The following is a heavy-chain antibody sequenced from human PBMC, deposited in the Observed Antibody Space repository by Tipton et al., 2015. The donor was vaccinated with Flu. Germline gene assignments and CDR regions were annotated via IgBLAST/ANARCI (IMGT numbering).Heavy chain of an antibody. CDR1: EFTFSSYW. CDR3: ARAIAGADSL. D-gene: IGHD1-26*01. Sequence: SLRLSCAASEFTFSSYWMSWVRQAPGKGLEWVANIKQDGSVKYYVDSVKGRFTISRDNAKNSLYLQMNSLRAEDTAVYYCARAIAGADSLWGQGPLVTVSS. CDR2: IKQDGSVK. J-gene: IGHJ4*02. V-gene: IGHV3-7*01.